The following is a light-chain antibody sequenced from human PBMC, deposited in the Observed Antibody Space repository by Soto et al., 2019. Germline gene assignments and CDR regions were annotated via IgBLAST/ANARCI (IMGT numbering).Light chain of an antibody. J-gene: IGKJ2*01. CDR3: QQYNSYSYT. V-gene: IGKV1-5*01. CDR2: AAS. CDR1: QSISNW. Sequence: DIQMTQSPSTLSASVGDRVTITCRASQSISNWLAWYQQKPGKAPKLLIHAASSLESGVPSRFSGSGSGTEFTLTISSLQPDDFATYYCQQYNSYSYTFGQGTKLEIK.